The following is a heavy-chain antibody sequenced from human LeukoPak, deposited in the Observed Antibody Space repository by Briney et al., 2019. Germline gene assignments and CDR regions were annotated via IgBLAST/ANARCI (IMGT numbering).Heavy chain of an antibody. CDR3: ARAKTATTIDY. Sequence: PSETLSLTCAVYGGSFSGYYWSWIRQPPGKGLEWIGEINHSGSTNYNPSLKSRVTISVDTSKNQFSLKLSSVTAADTAVYHCARAKTATTIDYWGQGTLVTVSS. D-gene: IGHD4-17*01. V-gene: IGHV4-34*01. CDR1: GGSFSGYY. J-gene: IGHJ4*02. CDR2: INHSGST.